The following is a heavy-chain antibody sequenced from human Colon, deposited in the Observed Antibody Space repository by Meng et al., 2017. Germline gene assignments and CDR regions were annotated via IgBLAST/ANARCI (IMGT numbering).Heavy chain of an antibody. J-gene: IGHJ5*02. V-gene: IGHV4-34*01. Sequence: QVQHQCGGDGLFKPSETLSLTCVVYGGSVIGYYCSWIRQPPGKGLEWIGEINHSGSTNYNPSLKSRVTISVDTSKNQFSLKLSSVTAADTAVYYCARERLSSGWYGGRWFDPWGQGTLVTVSS. CDR2: INHSGST. D-gene: IGHD6-19*01. CDR1: GGSVIGYY. CDR3: ARERLSSGWYGGRWFDP.